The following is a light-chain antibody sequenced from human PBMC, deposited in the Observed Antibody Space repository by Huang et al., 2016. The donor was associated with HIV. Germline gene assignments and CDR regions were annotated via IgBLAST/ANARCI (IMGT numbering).Light chain of an antibody. J-gene: IGKJ4*01. Sequence: DIQMTQSPSSLSASVGDRVTINCRASQNLSSYLTWYQHKPGKAPNLLIYAASSLQSGVPSRFSGSGSGTDFTLTISSLQPEDFATYYCQQSYSSPLTFGGGTKVEIK. CDR2: AAS. CDR1: QNLSSY. V-gene: IGKV1-39*01. CDR3: QQSYSSPLT.